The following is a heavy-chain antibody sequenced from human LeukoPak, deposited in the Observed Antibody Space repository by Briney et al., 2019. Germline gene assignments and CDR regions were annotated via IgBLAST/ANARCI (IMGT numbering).Heavy chain of an antibody. CDR1: GYTFTSYG. CDR2: ISAYNGNA. CDR3: AREDCSSTSCNPFDY. V-gene: IGHV1-18*01. J-gene: IGHJ4*02. Sequence: ASVKVSCKASGYTFTSYGISWVRQAPGQGLEWMGWISAYNGNANYAQKLQGRVTMTTDTSTSTAYMELRSLRSDDTAVYYCAREDCSSTSCNPFDYWGQGTLVTVSS. D-gene: IGHD2-2*01.